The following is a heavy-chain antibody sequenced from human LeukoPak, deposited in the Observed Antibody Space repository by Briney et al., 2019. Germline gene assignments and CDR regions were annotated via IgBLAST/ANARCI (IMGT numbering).Heavy chain of an antibody. J-gene: IGHJ4*02. D-gene: IGHD1-26*01. CDR3: ARLLLVGASHYFDY. CDR1: GGSISSYY. CDR2: IYYSGST. V-gene: IGHV4-59*08. Sequence: NPSETLSLTCTVSGGSISSYYWSWIRQPPGKGLEWIGYIYYSGSTNYNPSLKSRVTISVDTSKNQFSLKLSSVTAADTAVYYCARLLLVGASHYFDYWGQGTLVTVSS.